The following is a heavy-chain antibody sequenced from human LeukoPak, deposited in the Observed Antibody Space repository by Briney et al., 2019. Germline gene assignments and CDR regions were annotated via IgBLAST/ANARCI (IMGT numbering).Heavy chain of an antibody. J-gene: IGHJ4*02. D-gene: IGHD6-13*01. CDR2: IKQEGSEK. V-gene: IGHV3-7*01. Sequence: GGSLRLSCAASGFPFSHYWMNWVRLAPGKGLEWVANIKQEGSEKYYVDSVKGRFIISRDDAKNSLFLQMNSLRVEDTAVYYCAREIAQQLDYWGQGTLVTVSA. CDR3: AREIAQQLDY. CDR1: GFPFSHYW.